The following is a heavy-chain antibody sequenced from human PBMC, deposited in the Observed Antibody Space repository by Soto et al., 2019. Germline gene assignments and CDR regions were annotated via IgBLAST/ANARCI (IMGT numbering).Heavy chain of an antibody. CDR1: GGTFSSYA. CDR2: IIPIFGTA. D-gene: IGHD4-17*01. CDR3: ARAEYGDYVWGYYYYGMDV. V-gene: IGHV1-69*06. J-gene: IGHJ6*02. Sequence: QVQLVQSGAEVKKPGSSVKVSCKASGGTFSSYAISWVRQAPGQGLEWMGGIIPIFGTANYAQKFQGRVTITADKSTSTAYMELSSLRSEDMAVYYCARAEYGDYVWGYYYYGMDVWGQGTTVTVSS.